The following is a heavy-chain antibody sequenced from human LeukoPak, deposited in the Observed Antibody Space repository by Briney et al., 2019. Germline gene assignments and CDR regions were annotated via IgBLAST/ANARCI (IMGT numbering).Heavy chain of an antibody. CDR3: ARGPNSNWSGLDF. D-gene: IGHD6-6*01. Sequence: GGSLRLSCTASGLTFSGHWMHWARQLPGKGLVWVSRISPTGSTTSYADSVKGRFTVSRDNAKNTLYLQVNNLRAEDTAVYYCARGPNSNWSGLDFWGQGTLLTVSS. CDR2: ISPTGSTT. V-gene: IGHV3-74*01. J-gene: IGHJ4*02. CDR1: GLTFSGHW.